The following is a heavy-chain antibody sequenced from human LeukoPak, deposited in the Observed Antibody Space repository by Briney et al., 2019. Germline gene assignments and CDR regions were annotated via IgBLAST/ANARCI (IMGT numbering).Heavy chain of an antibody. CDR1: GGTFSSYA. CDR2: IIPIFGTA. V-gene: IGHV1-69*13. Sequence: GASVKVSCKASGGTFSSYAISWVRQAPGQGLEWMGGIIPIFGTANYAQKFQGRVTITADESTSTAYMELSSLSSEDTAVYYCASNHPDCSGGSCYSGEFWFDPWGQGTLVTVSS. J-gene: IGHJ5*02. CDR3: ASNHPDCSGGSCYSGEFWFDP. D-gene: IGHD2-15*01.